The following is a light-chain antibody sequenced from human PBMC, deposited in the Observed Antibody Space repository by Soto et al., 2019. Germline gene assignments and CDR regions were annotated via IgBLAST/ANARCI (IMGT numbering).Light chain of an antibody. CDR1: QAIRNY. Sequence: DIQMTQSPSSLSASVGDRVTITCRASQAIRNYLGWYQQRPGKLPRLLIYSTSILQTGVPSRFSGSGSGTDFTLTISGLQPEDFATYYGQHAALFPHSFGQGTRLEI. V-gene: IGKV1-27*01. CDR3: QHAALFPHS. J-gene: IGKJ5*01. CDR2: STS.